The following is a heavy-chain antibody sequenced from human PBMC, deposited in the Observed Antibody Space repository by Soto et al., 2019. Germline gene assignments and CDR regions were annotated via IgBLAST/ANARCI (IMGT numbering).Heavy chain of an antibody. V-gene: IGHV1-2*04. CDR2: INPNSGGT. D-gene: IGHD5-12*01. Sequence: ASVKVSCKAPGYTFTGYYMHWVRQAPGQGLEWMGWINPNSGGTNYAQKFQGWVTMTRDTSISTAYMELSRLRSDDTAVYYCAREPISRDGYNLDAFDIWGQGTMGSVAS. CDR3: AREPISRDGYNLDAFDI. CDR1: GYTFTGYY. J-gene: IGHJ3*02.